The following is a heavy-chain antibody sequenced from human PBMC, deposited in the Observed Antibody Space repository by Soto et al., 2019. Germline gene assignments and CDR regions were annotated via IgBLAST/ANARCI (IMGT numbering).Heavy chain of an antibody. V-gene: IGHV3-74*01. J-gene: IGHJ5*02. CDR2: ITSDGSVT. CDR3: VRDKRVTDWFDP. CDR1: GFTFSNYW. Sequence: VGSLRLSCAASGFTFSNYWMHWVRQAPGKGLLWVSRITSDGSVTVYADSVRGRFTISRDNANNMLYLQMNSLRGEDTAVYYCVRDKRVTDWFDPWGQGTLVTVSS.